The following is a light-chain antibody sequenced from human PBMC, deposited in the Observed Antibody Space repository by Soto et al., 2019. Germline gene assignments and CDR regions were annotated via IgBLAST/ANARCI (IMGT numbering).Light chain of an antibody. CDR2: AND. J-gene: IGLJ3*02. Sequence: QSVLTQPPSVSAAPGQKVTISCSGSSSNVGNNIVSWYQQLPGAVPKLLIYANDKRPSGIPDQFSGSKSGTSATLGITGLQTGDEADYYCATWDTSLSAVVFGGGTKLTVL. CDR3: ATWDTSLSAVV. V-gene: IGLV1-51*01. CDR1: SSNVGNNI.